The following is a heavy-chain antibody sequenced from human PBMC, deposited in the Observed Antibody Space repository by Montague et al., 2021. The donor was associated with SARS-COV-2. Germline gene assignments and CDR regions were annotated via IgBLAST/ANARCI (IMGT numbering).Heavy chain of an antibody. CDR2: IYTSGST. CDR1: GGSISSYY. Sequence: SETLSLTCTVSGGSISSYYWSWIRQPAGKGLEWIGLIYTSGSTNYNPSLKSRVTMSLDTSKNQFSLKLRTVTAADTAVYYCARGSFGMGAFDIWGQGTMVTVSS. D-gene: IGHD1-14*01. J-gene: IGHJ3*02. V-gene: IGHV4-4*07. CDR3: ARGSFGMGAFDI.